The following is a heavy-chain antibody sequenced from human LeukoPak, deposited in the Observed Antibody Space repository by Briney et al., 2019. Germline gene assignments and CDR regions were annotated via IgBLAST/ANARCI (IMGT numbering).Heavy chain of an antibody. CDR2: INPKSGGT. Sequence: ASVKVSCKASGYTFTDYYMHWVRQAPGQGLEWMGWINPKSGGTNYAQKFQGRVTMTRDTSISTAYMELTRLTSVDTALYYCARWGKSGYNDYWGQGTLVTVSS. J-gene: IGHJ4*02. CDR1: GYTFTDYY. V-gene: IGHV1-2*02. D-gene: IGHD5-12*01. CDR3: ARWGKSGYNDY.